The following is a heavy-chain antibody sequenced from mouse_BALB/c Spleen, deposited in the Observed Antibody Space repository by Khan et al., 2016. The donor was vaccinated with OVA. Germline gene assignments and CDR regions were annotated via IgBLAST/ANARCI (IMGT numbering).Heavy chain of an antibody. V-gene: IGHV2-6*02. Sequence: VQLKQSGPGLVAPSQSLSITCTVSGFSLTNYGVHWVRQPPGKGLEWLAVIRSDGITTYNSALKSRLSISKDNSKSQVFLKMNSLQTDDTAMYYCARNYYPLAMDYWGQGTSVTVSS. CDR2: IRSDGIT. CDR1: GFSLTNYG. J-gene: IGHJ4*01. D-gene: IGHD1-1*01. CDR3: ARNYYPLAMDY.